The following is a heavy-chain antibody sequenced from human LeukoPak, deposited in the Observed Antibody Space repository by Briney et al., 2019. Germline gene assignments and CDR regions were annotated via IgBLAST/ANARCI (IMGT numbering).Heavy chain of an antibody. V-gene: IGHV3-74*01. D-gene: IGHD5-12*01. CDR2: INSDASST. J-gene: IGHJ4*02. CDR1: GFTFSSYW. CDR3: ARAGPGGGYYY. Sequence: PGGSLRLSCAASGFTFSSYWMHWVRQAPGKGLVWVSRINSDASSTSYADSVKGRFTISRDNAKNTLYLQMNSLRAEDTAVYYCARAGPGGGYYYWGQGTLVTVSS.